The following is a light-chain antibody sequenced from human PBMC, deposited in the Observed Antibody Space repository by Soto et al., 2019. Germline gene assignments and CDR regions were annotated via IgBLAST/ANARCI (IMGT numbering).Light chain of an antibody. CDR2: DAS. Sequence: SQSISNRLAWYQQKPGKAPKVLIYDASNLESGVPSRFSGSGPGTEFILSINSLQPDDFATYYCQHYGGMWALGQGTKVDIK. V-gene: IGKV1-5*01. CDR3: QHYGGMWA. J-gene: IGKJ1*01. CDR1: QSISNR.